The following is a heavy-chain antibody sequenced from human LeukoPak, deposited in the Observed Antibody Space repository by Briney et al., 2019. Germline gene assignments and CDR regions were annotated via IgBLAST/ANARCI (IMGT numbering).Heavy chain of an antibody. J-gene: IGHJ4*02. D-gene: IGHD3-3*01. V-gene: IGHV3-21*04. CDR1: GFTFSNSN. CDR3: AKDHSITIFGVVTPGA. Sequence: GGSLRLSCAASGFTFSNSNMYWVRQAPGEGLEWVSSITITTYIYYADSVKGRFTISRDNAKNSLYLQMNSLRAKDTAVYYCAKDHSITIFGVVTPGAWGQGTLVTVSS. CDR2: ITITTYI.